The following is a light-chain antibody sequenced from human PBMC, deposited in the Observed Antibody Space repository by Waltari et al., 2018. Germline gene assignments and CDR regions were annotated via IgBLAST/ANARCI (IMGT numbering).Light chain of an antibody. J-gene: IGLJ3*02. CDR3: LLYYSGTRV. CDR1: TGAVTSGHY. CDR2: DTS. V-gene: IGLV7-46*01. Sequence: QAVVTQEPSLTVSPGGTVTLTCGSSTGAVTSGHYPYWFQQKPGQAPTSLIYDTSNKHPLTPAPVSGSLLGGTVSLTLSGAQPEDESEYYCLLYYSGTRVFGGGTKLTVL.